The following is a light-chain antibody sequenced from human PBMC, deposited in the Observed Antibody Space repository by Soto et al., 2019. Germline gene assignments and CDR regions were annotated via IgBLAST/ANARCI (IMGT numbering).Light chain of an antibody. V-gene: IGKV1-9*01. CDR2: SAS. J-gene: IGKJ4*02. Sequence: DIQLTQSPSFLSASVGDTVTITCRASQGMSTYLAWYQQKPGKVPKLLISSASTLHSGVPPRFSGGGSGTEFTLTISTLQPDDSGIYYCQQLNGYHLAFGGGTNVEIK. CDR1: QGMSTY. CDR3: QQLNGYHLA.